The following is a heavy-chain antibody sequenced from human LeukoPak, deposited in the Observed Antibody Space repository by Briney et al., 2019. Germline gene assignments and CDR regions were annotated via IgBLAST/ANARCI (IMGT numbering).Heavy chain of an antibody. Sequence: GGSLRLSCAVSGFTFSSDWMIWVRQAPGKGLEWVANINPDGSEKNYVDSVRGRFTISRDNAKNSPYLQMNSLRAEDTAVYYCAELGITMIGGVWGKGPTVTISS. J-gene: IGHJ6*04. D-gene: IGHD3-10*02. V-gene: IGHV3-7*01. CDR3: AELGITMIGGV. CDR1: GFTFSSDW. CDR2: INPDGSEK.